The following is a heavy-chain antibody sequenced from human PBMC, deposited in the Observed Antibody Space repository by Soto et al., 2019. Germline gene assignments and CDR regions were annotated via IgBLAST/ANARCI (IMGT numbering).Heavy chain of an antibody. CDR3: ARDGYSYGYGDWYFDL. V-gene: IGHV1-69*01. CDR1: GGTFISYA. Sequence: QVQLVQSGAEVKKPGSSVKVSCKASGGTFISYAISWVREAPGQGLEWMGGIIPIFGTANYAQKFQGRVTITADESTSTAYMELSSLRSEDTAVYYCARDGYSYGYGDWYFDLWGRGTLVTVSS. CDR2: IIPIFGTA. D-gene: IGHD5-18*01. J-gene: IGHJ2*01.